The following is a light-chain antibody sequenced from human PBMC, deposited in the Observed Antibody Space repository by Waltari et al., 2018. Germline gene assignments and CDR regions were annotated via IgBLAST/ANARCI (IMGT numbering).Light chain of an antibody. CDR3: SSYTSSSTLVV. CDR1: SSDVGGYNY. Sequence: QSALTQPASVSGSPGQSITISCTGTSSDVGGYNYVSWYQQHPGKAPKLMIYAVSNRPSGVSNRFSGSKSGDTASLTISGLQAEDEADYYCSSYTSSSTLVVFGGRTKLTVL. V-gene: IGLV2-14*01. J-gene: IGLJ2*01. CDR2: AVS.